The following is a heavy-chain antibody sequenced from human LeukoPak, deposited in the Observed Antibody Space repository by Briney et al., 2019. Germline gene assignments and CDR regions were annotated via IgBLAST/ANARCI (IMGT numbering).Heavy chain of an antibody. V-gene: IGHV4-31*03. Sequence: SETLSLTCTVSGGSISSGDYYWSWIRQPPGKGLEWIGYIYYSGSTYYNPSLKSRVTISVDTSKNQFSLKLSSVTAADTAVYYCARGGGGLQNWFDPWGQGTLVTVSS. J-gene: IGHJ5*02. CDR1: GGSISSGDYY. CDR2: IYYSGST. D-gene: IGHD5-24*01. CDR3: ARGGGGLQNWFDP.